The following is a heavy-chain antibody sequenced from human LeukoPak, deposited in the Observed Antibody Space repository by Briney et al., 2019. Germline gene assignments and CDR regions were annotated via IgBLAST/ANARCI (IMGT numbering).Heavy chain of an antibody. Sequence: SETLSLTCTVSGGSISSSSYYWGWIRQPPGKGLEWIGSIYYSGSTYYNPSLKSRVTISVDTSKNQFSLKLSSVTAADTAVYYCARVLYCSSTSCGASLAADWWGQGTLVTVSS. D-gene: IGHD2-2*01. CDR1: GGSISSSSYY. CDR3: ARVLYCSSTSCGASLAADW. J-gene: IGHJ4*02. CDR2: IYYSGST. V-gene: IGHV4-39*07.